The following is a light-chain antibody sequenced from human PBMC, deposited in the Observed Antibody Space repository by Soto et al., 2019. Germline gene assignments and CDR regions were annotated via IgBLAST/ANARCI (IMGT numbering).Light chain of an antibody. CDR3: QQANSFPYT. J-gene: IGKJ2*01. Sequence: IQMTQSPSSVSASVGDRVTITRRASQGSSSWLAWYQQKPGKAPKLLIYAASSLESGVPSRFSGSGSGTDFTLTITSLQPEDFATYYCQQANSFPYTFGQGTKLEIK. CDR1: QGSSSW. V-gene: IGKV1-12*02. CDR2: AAS.